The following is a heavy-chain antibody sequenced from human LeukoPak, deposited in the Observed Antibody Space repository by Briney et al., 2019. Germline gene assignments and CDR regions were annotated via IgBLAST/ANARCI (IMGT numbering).Heavy chain of an antibody. V-gene: IGHV5-51*01. Sequence: GESLKISCKGSGYNFTSYWIAWVRQMPGKGLEWMGIIYPGDSDTKYSPSFQGQVTISADKSISTAYLQWSSLKASDTAMYYCARGSDYDILTGYLYYFDYWGQGTLVTVS. J-gene: IGHJ4*02. CDR1: GYNFTSYW. CDR2: IYPGDSDT. D-gene: IGHD3-9*01. CDR3: ARGSDYDILTGYLYYFDY.